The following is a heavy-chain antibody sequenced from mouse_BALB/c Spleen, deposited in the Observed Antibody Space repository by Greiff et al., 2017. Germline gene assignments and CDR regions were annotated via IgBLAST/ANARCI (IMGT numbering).Heavy chain of an antibody. CDR3: ARDQKDYGSSYVGAMDY. V-gene: IGHV5-15*02. D-gene: IGHD1-1*01. Sequence: DVMLVESGGGLVQPGGSRKLSCAASGFTFSDYGMAWVRQAPGKGPEWVAFISNLAYSIYYADTVTGRFTISRENAKNTLYLEMSSLRSEDTAMYYCARDQKDYGSSYVGAMDYWGQGTSVTVSS. J-gene: IGHJ4*01. CDR2: ISNLAYSI. CDR1: GFTFSDYG.